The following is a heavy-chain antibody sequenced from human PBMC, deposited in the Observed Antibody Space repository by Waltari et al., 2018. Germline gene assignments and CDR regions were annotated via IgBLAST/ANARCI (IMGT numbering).Heavy chain of an antibody. CDR3: AREPYYDFWSAFYYFDY. V-gene: IGHV4-34*01. CDR1: GGSFSGYY. Sequence: QVQLQQWGAGLLKPSETLSLTCAVYGGSFSGYYWSWIRQPPGKGLEGIGEINHSGCTNYNPSLKSRVTISVDTSKNQFSLKLSSVTAADTAVYYCAREPYYDFWSAFYYFDYWGQGTLVTVSS. CDR2: INHSGCT. J-gene: IGHJ4*02. D-gene: IGHD3-3*01.